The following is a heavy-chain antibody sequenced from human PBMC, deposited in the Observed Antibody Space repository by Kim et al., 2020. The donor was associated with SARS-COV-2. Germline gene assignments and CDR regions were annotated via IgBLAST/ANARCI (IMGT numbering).Heavy chain of an antibody. D-gene: IGHD6-19*01. V-gene: IGHV4-61*01. J-gene: IGHJ3*02. CDR3: ARVPYSSGWYFAFDI. CDR2: IYYSGST. Sequence: SETLSLTCTVSGGSVSSGSYYWSWIRQPPGKGLEWIGYIYYSGSTNYNPSLKSRVTISVDTSKNQFSLKLSSVTAADTAVYYCARVPYSSGWYFAFDIWGQGTMVTVSS. CDR1: GGSVSSGSYY.